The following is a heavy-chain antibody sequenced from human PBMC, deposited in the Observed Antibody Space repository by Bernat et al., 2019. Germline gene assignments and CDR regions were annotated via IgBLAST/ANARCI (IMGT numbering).Heavy chain of an antibody. CDR2: IRSKAYGGTT. CDR1: GFTFGDYA. D-gene: IGHD3-3*01. V-gene: IGHV3-49*04. Sequence: EVQLVESGGGLVQPGRSLRLSCTASGFTFGDYAMSWVRQAPGKGLEWVGFIRSKAYGGTTEYAASVKGRLTISRDDSKSIAYLQINSMKTEDTAVYYCTSEHLYDFWSGYNYSFDYWGQGTLVTVSS. J-gene: IGHJ4*02. CDR3: TSEHLYDFWSGYNYSFDY.